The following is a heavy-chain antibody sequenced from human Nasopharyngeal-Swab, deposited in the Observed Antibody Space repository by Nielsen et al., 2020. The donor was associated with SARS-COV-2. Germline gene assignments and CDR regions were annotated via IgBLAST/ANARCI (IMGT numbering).Heavy chain of an antibody. V-gene: IGHV3-33*01. CDR1: GFTFSSYG. CDR3: AREGIVGATTGLDY. CDR2: IWYDGSNK. Sequence: GKSLKISCAASGFTFSSYGMHWVRQAPGKGLEWVAVIWYDGSNKYYADSVKGRFTISRDNSKNTLYLQMNSLRAEDTAVYYCAREGIVGATTGLDYWGQGTLVTVSS. J-gene: IGHJ4*02. D-gene: IGHD1-26*01.